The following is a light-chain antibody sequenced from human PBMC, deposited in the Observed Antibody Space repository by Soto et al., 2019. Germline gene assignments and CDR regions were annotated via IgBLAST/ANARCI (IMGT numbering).Light chain of an antibody. Sequence: QSALTQPASVSGSPGQSITISCTGTRSDVGGSNYVSWYQQFPGKAPKLIIFEFSNRPSGISTRFSGSKSGNTASLIISGLQPEDEADYYCNSYASTSTPYDFGTGTKLTVL. CDR3: NSYASTSTPYD. CDR1: RSDVGGSNY. V-gene: IGLV2-14*01. J-gene: IGLJ1*01. CDR2: EFS.